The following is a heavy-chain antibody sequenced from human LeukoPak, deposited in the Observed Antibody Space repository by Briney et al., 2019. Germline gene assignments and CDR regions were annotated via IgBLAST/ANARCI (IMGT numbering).Heavy chain of an antibody. Sequence: PGGSLRLSCAASGFTFSSYGMHWVRQAPGKGLEWVAVIWYDGSNKYYADSVKGRFTISRDNSKNTLYLQMNSLRAEDTAVYYCARDQNKGGKAYYDSSGYLTWGQGTLSPSPQ. D-gene: IGHD3-22*01. J-gene: IGHJ4*02. V-gene: IGHV3-33*01. CDR1: GFTFSSYG. CDR3: ARDQNKGGKAYYDSSGYLT. CDR2: IWYDGSNK.